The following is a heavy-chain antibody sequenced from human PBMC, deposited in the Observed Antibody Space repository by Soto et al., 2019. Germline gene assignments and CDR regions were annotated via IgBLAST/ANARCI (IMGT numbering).Heavy chain of an antibody. CDR2: ISGSGVST. CDR3: ASGAFGELFTGNCFDY. Sequence: GGSLRLSCAASGFTVSNSYMTWVRQAPGKGLEWVSGISGSGVSTYYADSVKGRFTISRDNSKNTMYLQMNSLRAEDTAVYYCASGAFGELFTGNCFDYWGQGPLVTVSS. CDR1: GFTVSNSY. J-gene: IGHJ4*02. D-gene: IGHD3-10*01. V-gene: IGHV3-53*05.